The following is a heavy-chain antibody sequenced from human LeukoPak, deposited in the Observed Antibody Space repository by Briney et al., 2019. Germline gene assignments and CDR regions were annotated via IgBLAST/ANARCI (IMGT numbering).Heavy chain of an antibody. CDR3: ARGLQLLWFGEIGY. V-gene: IGHV3-21*01. CDR2: ISSSSSYI. J-gene: IGHJ4*02. CDR1: GFTFSSYS. D-gene: IGHD3-10*01. Sequence: GGSLRLSCAASGFTFSSYSMNWVRQAPGKGLEWVSSISSSSSYIYYAGSVKGRFTISRDNAKNSLYLQMNSLRAEDTAVYYCARGLQLLWFGEIGYWGQGTLVTVSS.